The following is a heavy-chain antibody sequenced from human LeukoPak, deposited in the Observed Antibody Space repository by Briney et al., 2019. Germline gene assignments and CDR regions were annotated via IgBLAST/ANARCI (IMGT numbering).Heavy chain of an antibody. J-gene: IGHJ6*03. CDR2: IKQDGSEK. D-gene: IGHD4-17*01. CDR3: ARVASPSTVTTFYYYYYYTDV. V-gene: IGHV3-7*01. CDR1: GFTFSSYW. Sequence: PGGSLRLSCAASGFTFSSYWMSWVRQAPGKVLEWVANIKQDGSEKYYVGSVKGRFTISRDNAKNSLYLQMNSLRAEDTAVYYCARVASPSTVTTFYYYYYYTDVWGKGTTVTISS.